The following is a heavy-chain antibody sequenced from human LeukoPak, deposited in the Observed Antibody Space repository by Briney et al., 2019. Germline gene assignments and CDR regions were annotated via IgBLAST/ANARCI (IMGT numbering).Heavy chain of an antibody. J-gene: IGHJ5*02. CDR2: IYDSGST. D-gene: IGHD6-19*01. V-gene: IGHV4-39*01. CDR3: ARHKAVAGTGWFEP. CDR1: GGSISSSSYY. Sequence: PSEPLSLTCTVSGGSISSSSYYWGWIRKHPGKGLEWIGCIYDSGSTYYNPSLKSRVTISVDTSKNQFSLKLSSVTAADTAVYYCARHKAVAGTGWFEPWGQGTLVTVSS.